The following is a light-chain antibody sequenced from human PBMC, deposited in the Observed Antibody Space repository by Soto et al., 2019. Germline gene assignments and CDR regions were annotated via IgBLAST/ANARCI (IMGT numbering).Light chain of an antibody. CDR3: QQYNNWPLYT. Sequence: EIVMTHSPATLSVSPVERATLSCRASQSVSSNLAWYQQKPGQAPRLLIYGASTRATGIPARFSGSGSGTEFTLNISSLQSEDFAVYYCQQYNNWPLYTFGQGTKLEIK. J-gene: IGKJ2*01. CDR2: GAS. CDR1: QSVSSN. V-gene: IGKV3-15*01.